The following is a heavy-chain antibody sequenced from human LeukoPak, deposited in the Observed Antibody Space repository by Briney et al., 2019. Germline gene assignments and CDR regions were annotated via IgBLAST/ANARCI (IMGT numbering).Heavy chain of an antibody. CDR1: GFTFSNYG. Sequence: GGSLRLSCAASGFTFSNYGMHWVRQAPGKGLEWVAVISYDGSNKHYADSVKGRFTISRDNSKNTLYLQMNSLRAEDTAIYYCAKGRSLGYSYGLLDYWGQGTLVAVSS. V-gene: IGHV3-30*18. J-gene: IGHJ4*02. CDR2: ISYDGSNK. CDR3: AKGRSLGYSYGLLDY. D-gene: IGHD5-18*01.